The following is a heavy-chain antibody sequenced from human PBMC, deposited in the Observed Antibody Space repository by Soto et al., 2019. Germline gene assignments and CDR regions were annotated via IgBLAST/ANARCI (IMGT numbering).Heavy chain of an antibody. V-gene: IGHV4-34*01. CDR1: GGSFSGYY. D-gene: IGHD3-22*01. CDR2: INHSGST. Sequence: QVQLQQWGAGLLKPSETLSLTCAVYGGSFSGYYWSWIRQPPGKGLEWIGEINHSGSTNYNPSLKSRVTLSVHTSKNQFSLKLSSVTAADTAVYYCATGGYYDSRCYYGWFDPWGQGTLVTVSS. CDR3: ATGGYYDSRCYYGWFDP. J-gene: IGHJ5*02.